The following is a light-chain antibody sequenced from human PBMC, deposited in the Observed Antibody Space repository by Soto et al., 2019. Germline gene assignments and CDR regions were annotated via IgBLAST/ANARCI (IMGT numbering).Light chain of an antibody. J-gene: IGKJ2*01. CDR1: QRSSSNNENY. CDR3: QQYYSIPYT. V-gene: IGKV4-1*01. CDR2: WAS. Sequence: DIVMTQSPDSLAVSLGERATINCKSSQRSSSNNENYLAWYQQKPGQPPKLLIYWASARESGVPDRFSGSGSGTDFTLTISSLQAEDVAVYYCQQYYSIPYTFGQGTKLEIK.